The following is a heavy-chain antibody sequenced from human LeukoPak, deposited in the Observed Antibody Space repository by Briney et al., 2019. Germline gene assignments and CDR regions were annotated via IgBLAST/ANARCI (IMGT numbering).Heavy chain of an antibody. V-gene: IGHV1-2*02. CDR1: GYMFTTYY. J-gene: IGHJ5*02. CDR3: ARDMDTAMDYNWFDP. Sequence: ASVKVSCKTSGYMFTTYYPHWVRQAPGQGLEWMGWINPHSGGTNYSQKFQGRVTMTSDTSISTVYMELSSLRSDDTAVYYCARDMDTAMDYNWFDPWGQGTLVTVSS. D-gene: IGHD5-18*01. CDR2: INPHSGGT.